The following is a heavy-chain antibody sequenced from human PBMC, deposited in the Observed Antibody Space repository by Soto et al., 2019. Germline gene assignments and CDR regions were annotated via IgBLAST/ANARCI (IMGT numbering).Heavy chain of an antibody. V-gene: IGHV4-39*01. CDR3: ARQGRREAIYGMDV. Sequence: SETLSLTCTVSGGSISRYYWSWIRQPPGKGLEWIGSIYYSGSTYYNPSLKSRVTISVDTSKNQFSLKLSSVTAADTAVYYCARQGRREAIYGMDVWGRGTLVTVSS. CDR2: IYYSGST. J-gene: IGHJ6*02. CDR1: GGSISRYY.